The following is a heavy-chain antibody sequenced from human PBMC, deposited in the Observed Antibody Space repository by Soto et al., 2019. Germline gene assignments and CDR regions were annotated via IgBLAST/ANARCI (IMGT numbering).Heavy chain of an antibody. CDR3: AIATITMVRGVITNDAFDI. CDR1: GGTFSSYT. V-gene: IGHV1-69*02. CDR2: IIPILGIA. J-gene: IGHJ3*02. D-gene: IGHD3-10*01. Sequence: SVKVSCKASGGTFSSYTISWVRQAPGQGLEWMGRIIPILGIANYAQKFQGRVTITADKSTSTAYMELSSLRSEDAAVYYCAIATITMVRGVITNDAFDIWGQGTMVTVSS.